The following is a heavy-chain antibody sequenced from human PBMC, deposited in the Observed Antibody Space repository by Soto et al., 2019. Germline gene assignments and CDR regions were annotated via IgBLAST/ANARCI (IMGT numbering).Heavy chain of an antibody. V-gene: IGHV2-70*01. CDR2: IDCDDDH. Sequence: GPTLVNPTQTLTLTCTFSGFSLSTSGMCVSWIRQPPGKALEWLALIDCDDDHYYSTSLKTRLTISKDTSKNQVVLTMTNMDPVDTATYYCARTGSWPSPGPMDVWGQGTTVTVSS. CDR3: ARTGSWPSPGPMDV. CDR1: GFSLSTSGMC. J-gene: IGHJ6*02. D-gene: IGHD6-13*01.